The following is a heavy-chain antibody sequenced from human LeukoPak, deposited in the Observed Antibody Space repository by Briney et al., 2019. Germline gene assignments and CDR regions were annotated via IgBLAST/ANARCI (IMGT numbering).Heavy chain of an antibody. J-gene: IGHJ6*02. D-gene: IGHD1-1*01. CDR2: IWYDGSNK. CDR3: TTDSVQLERPYYYGMDV. V-gene: IGHV3-33*01. CDR1: GFTFSSYG. Sequence: PGGSLRLSCAASGFTFSSYGMHWVRQAPGKGLEWVAVIWYDGSNKYYADSVKGRFTISRDNSKNTLYLQMNSLKTEDTAVYYCTTDSVQLERPYYYGMDVWGQGTTVTVSS.